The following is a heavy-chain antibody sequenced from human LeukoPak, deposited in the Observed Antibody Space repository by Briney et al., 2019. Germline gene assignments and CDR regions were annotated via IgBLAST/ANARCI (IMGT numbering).Heavy chain of an antibody. CDR3: ARHGDYYGSGSRY. CDR2: TYYRSKWYN. V-gene: IGHV6-1*01. CDR1: GDSVSSNSAA. D-gene: IGHD3-10*01. Sequence: SQTLSLTCALSGDSVSSNSAAWNWIRQSPSRGLEWVGRTYYRSKWYNDYAVSVKSRITINPGTSKNQFSLQLNSVTPEDTAVYYCARHGDYYGSGSRYWGQGTLVTVSS. J-gene: IGHJ4*02.